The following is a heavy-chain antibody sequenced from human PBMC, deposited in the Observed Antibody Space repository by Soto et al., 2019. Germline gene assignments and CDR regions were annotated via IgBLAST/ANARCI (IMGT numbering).Heavy chain of an antibody. CDR2: IYYSGST. J-gene: IGHJ4*02. D-gene: IGHD6-19*01. Sequence: PSETLSLTCNVSGGSLSSYSRTWIRQPPGKGLEWIGYIYYSGSTNYNPSLKSRVTISVDTSKNQFSLKLSSVTAADTAVYYCARQNAVAGTFATDYWGQGTLVTVSS. CDR1: GGSLSSYS. V-gene: IGHV4-59*08. CDR3: ARQNAVAGTFATDY.